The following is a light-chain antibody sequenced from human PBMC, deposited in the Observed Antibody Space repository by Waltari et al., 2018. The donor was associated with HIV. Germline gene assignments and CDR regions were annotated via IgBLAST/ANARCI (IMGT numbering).Light chain of an antibody. CDR1: SGPVSTNFH. CDR3: VLYMSSGFWV. V-gene: IGLV8-61*01. Sequence: QTVVTQEPSFSVSPGGTVTLTCGLASGPVSTNFHPGWYQVTPCLPPRTLIYDTSTRSSGVPDRFSGSILGNKAALTITGAQADDESDYYCVLYMSSGFWVFGGGTKLTVL. CDR2: DTS. J-gene: IGLJ3*02.